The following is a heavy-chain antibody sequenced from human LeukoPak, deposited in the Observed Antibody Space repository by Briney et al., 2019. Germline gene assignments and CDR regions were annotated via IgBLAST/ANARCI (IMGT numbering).Heavy chain of an antibody. Sequence: GGSLKLSCAASGFTFSGSAMHWVRQASGKGLEWVGRIRSKANNYATAYAASVKGRFTISRDNAKNSLYLQMNSLRAEDTAVYYCARDGGWELLQGEDYWGQGTLVTVSS. CDR1: GFTFSGSA. CDR3: ARDGGWELLQGEDY. J-gene: IGHJ4*02. D-gene: IGHD1-26*01. CDR2: IRSKANNYAT. V-gene: IGHV3-73*01.